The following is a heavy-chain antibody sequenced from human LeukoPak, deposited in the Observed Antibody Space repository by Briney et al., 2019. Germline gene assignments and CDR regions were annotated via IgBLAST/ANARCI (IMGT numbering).Heavy chain of an antibody. CDR3: ARGTGSSWAQTLYYYYYMDV. CDR2: IYHSGST. J-gene: IGHJ6*03. V-gene: IGHV4-38-2*02. Sequence: SETLSLTCTVSGYSISSGYYWGWLRQPPGEGLEWIGSIYHSGSTYYNPSLKSRVTISVGTSKNQFSLKLSSVTAADTAVYYCARGTGSSWAQTLYYYYYMDVWGKGTTVTVSS. CDR1: GYSISSGYY. D-gene: IGHD6-13*01.